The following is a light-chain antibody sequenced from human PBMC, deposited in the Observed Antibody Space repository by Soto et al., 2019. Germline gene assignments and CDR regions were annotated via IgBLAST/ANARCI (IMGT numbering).Light chain of an antibody. Sequence: EIVLTQSPATLSLSPGERATLSCRASQSVSSYLAWYQQKPGQAPRLLIYDASNRATGIPARFNGSGSGTDFTHTISSLEPEDFAVYYCQQRSNWPYTFGQGTKLEIK. CDR3: QQRSNWPYT. J-gene: IGKJ2*01. V-gene: IGKV3-11*01. CDR2: DAS. CDR1: QSVSSY.